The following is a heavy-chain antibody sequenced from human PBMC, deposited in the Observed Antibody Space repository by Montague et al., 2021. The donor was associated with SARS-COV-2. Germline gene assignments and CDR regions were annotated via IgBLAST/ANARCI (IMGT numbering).Heavy chain of an antibody. CDR3: ARLAVGYCTNGVCYTAFDY. Sequence: SETLSLTCTVSGYSISSGYYWGWIRQPPGKGLEWIGSIYHSGSTXXNPXXXSRVTILVDTSKNRFSLKLSSVTAADTAVYYCARLAVGYCTNGVCYTAFDYWGQGTLVTVSS. V-gene: IGHV4-38-2*02. J-gene: IGHJ4*02. D-gene: IGHD2-8*01. CDR2: IYHSGST. CDR1: GYSISSGYY.